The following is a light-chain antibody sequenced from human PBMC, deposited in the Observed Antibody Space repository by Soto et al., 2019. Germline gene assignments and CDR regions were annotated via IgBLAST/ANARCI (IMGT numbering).Light chain of an antibody. CDR2: HAS. CDR1: QTINNW. Sequence: DIQMTQSPSTLSASIGDRVTITCRASQTINNWLAWYQQKPGKAPNLLIYHASNLETGVPSRFSGSAFGTEFTLIINSLQPDDFATYYCQHYNSYPWTFGQGTKVEIK. CDR3: QHYNSYPWT. V-gene: IGKV1-5*01. J-gene: IGKJ1*01.